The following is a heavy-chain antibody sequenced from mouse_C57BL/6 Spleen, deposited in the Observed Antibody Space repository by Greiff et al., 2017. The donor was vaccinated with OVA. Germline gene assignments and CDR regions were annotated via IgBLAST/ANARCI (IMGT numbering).Heavy chain of an antibody. V-gene: IGHV1-80*01. J-gene: IGHJ2*01. Sequence: VQLPQSGAELVKPGASVKISCTASGYAFRSYWMNWVKQRPGKGLEWIGQIYPGDGDTNYNGTFKGKATLTADKSSSTADMQLSSLTSEDSAVYFCARFITTVVDYDYWGQGTTLTVSS. CDR3: ARFITTVVDYDY. CDR2: IYPGDGDT. CDR1: GYAFRSYW. D-gene: IGHD1-1*01.